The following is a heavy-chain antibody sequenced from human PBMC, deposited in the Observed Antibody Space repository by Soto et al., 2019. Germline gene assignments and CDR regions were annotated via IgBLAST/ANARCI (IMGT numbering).Heavy chain of an antibody. D-gene: IGHD1-7*01. CDR3: DRQLERRNYLQYYFDY. CDR2: IYYSGST. Sequence: SETLSLTCTVSGDSISSSGYYWGWIRQPPGKGLEWIGTIYYSGSTYYNPSLKSRVTISVDTSKNQFSLKLSSVTAADTAVYYCDRQLERRNYLQYYFDYWGQXTPVTVSS. CDR1: GDSISSSGYY. J-gene: IGHJ4*02. V-gene: IGHV4-39*01.